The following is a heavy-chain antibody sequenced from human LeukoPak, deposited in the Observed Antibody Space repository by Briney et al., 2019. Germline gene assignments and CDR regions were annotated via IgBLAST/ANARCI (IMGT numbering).Heavy chain of an antibody. V-gene: IGHV1-69*05. J-gene: IGHJ4*02. CDR2: IIPIFGTA. Sequence: ASVKVSCKASGGTFSSYAISWVRQAPGQGLEWMGGIIPIFGTANYAQKFQGRVTITTDESTSTAYMELSSLRSEDTAVYYCARVDCGGDCYSSVGFDYWGQGTLVTVSS. D-gene: IGHD2-21*01. CDR3: ARVDCGGDCYSSVGFDY. CDR1: GGTFSSYA.